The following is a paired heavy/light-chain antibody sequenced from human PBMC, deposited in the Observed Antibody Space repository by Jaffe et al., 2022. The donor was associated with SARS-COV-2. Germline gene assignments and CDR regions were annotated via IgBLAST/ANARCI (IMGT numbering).Heavy chain of an antibody. CDR3: ARLWSAAGNEDWFDP. Sequence: EVHLVESGGGLVEPGRSLRLSCTTSGFTFGDYAMSWFRQAPGKGLEWVGFIRSKTSGGTIEYAASVKGRFTISRDDSKSIAYLQMDSLKIEDTAVYYCARLWSAAGNEDWFDPWGQGTLVTVSS. CDR2: IRSKTSGGTI. V-gene: IGHV3-49*03. J-gene: IGHJ5*02. D-gene: IGHD6-13*01. CDR1: GFTFGDYA.
Light chain of an antibody. CDR2: KIS. Sequence: DIVMTQTPLSSPVTLGQPASISCRSSQSLVHSDGNTYLSWLQQRPGQPPRLLIYKISKRFSGVPDRFSGSGAGTDFTLKISRVEAEDVGVYYCMQATQFPYTFGQGTKLEIK. CDR3: MQATQFPYT. V-gene: IGKV2-24*01. J-gene: IGKJ2*01. CDR1: QSLVHSDGNTY.